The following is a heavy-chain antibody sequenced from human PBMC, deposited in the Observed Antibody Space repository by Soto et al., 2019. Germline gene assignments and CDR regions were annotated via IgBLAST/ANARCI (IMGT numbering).Heavy chain of an antibody. CDR3: ARRKDSSRYFYGMDV. CDR1: GESFNDYF. CDR2: VHHTGTS. D-gene: IGHD6-13*01. J-gene: IGHJ6*02. V-gene: IGHV4-34*02. Sequence: QVALQQWGAGLLKPSQTLSLTCAVYGESFNDYFCTWIRQSPGGGLEWLAEVHHTGTSYYNPSLKSRLAVSVDTSRNQFSLNLTSLTAADTATYYCARRKDSSRYFYGMDVWGQGTTVVVSS.